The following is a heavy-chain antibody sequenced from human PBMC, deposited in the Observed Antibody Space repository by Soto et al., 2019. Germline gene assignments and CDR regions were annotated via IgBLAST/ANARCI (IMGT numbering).Heavy chain of an antibody. CDR2: INHSGGT. D-gene: IGHD5-18*01. CDR1: GGSFSGYY. J-gene: IGHJ4*02. Sequence: LSLTCAVYGGSFSGYYWSWIRQPPGKGLEWIGEINHSGGTNYNPSLKSRVTISVDTSKNQFSLKLSSVTAADTAVYYGARVGIQLWTHFNYWGQGTLGTVPQ. V-gene: IGHV4-34*01. CDR3: ARVGIQLWTHFNY.